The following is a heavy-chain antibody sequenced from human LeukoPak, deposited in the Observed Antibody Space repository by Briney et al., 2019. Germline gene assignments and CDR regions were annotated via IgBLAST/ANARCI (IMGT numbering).Heavy chain of an antibody. CDR1: GGSISSTSYY. J-gene: IGHJ4*02. D-gene: IGHD3-9*01. Sequence: SETLSLTCTVSGGSISSTSYYWGWIRQPPGKGLEWIGNIYYSGSTYYSPSLKSRVTISVDTSKNQFSLKLSSVTAADTAVYYCARHFSTNTYYDILTGYGRGFDYWGQGTLVTVSS. V-gene: IGHV4-39*01. CDR2: IYYSGST. CDR3: ARHFSTNTYYDILTGYGRGFDY.